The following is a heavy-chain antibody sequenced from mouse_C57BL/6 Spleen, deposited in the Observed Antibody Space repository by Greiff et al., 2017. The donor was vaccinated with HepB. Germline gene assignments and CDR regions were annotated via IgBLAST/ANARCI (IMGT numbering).Heavy chain of an antibody. CDR1: GFNIKDYY. CDR2: IDPEDGET. D-gene: IGHD3-3*01. J-gene: IGHJ2*01. V-gene: IGHV14-2*01. CDR3: ARERQGLDY. Sequence: EVQLQQSGAELVKPGASVKLSCTASGFNIKDYYMHWVKQRTEQGLEWIGRIDPEDGETKYALKFQGKATITADTSSNTAYLQLSSLTSEDTAVYYCARERQGLDYWGQGTTLTVSS.